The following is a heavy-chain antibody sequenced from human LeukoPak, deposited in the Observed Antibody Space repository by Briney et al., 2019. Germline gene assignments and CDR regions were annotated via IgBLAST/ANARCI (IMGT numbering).Heavy chain of an antibody. CDR2: ISGSGGST. D-gene: IGHD6-13*01. CDR1: GFTFSSYA. CDR3: AKVFIAAANYYYYGRDV. Sequence: GGSLRLSCAASGFTFSSYAMSWVRQAPGKGLEWVSAISGSGGSTYYADSVKGRFTISRDNSKNTLYLQMNSLRAEDTAVYYCAKVFIAAANYYYYGRDVWGQGTTVTVSS. J-gene: IGHJ6*02. V-gene: IGHV3-23*01.